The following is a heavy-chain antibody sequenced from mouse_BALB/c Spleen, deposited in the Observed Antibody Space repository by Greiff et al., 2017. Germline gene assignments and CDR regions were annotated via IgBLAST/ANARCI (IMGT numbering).Heavy chain of an antibody. J-gene: IGHJ3*01. V-gene: IGHV2-2*02. CDR2: IWSGGST. D-gene: IGHD2-10*01. Sequence: QVQLQQSGPGLVQPSQSLSITCTVSGFSLTSYGVHWVRQSPGKGLEWLGVIWSGGSTDYNAAFISRLSISKDNSKSQVFFKMNSLQANDTAIYYCASSPYYGNYGLIAYWGQGTLVTVSA. CDR3: ASSPYYGNYGLIAY. CDR1: GFSLTSYG.